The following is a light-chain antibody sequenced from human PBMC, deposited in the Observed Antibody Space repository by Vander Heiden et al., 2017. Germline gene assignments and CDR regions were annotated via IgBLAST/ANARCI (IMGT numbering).Light chain of an antibody. Sequence: DIQMTQSPSSLSASVGDRVTITCRASQSISSYLNWYQQKPGKAPKLLIYAASSLQSGVPSRFSGRGSGTDFTLTISMLKPEAFTTSYSRLCDSTPQTSGQGTKLELK. CDR3: RLCDSTPQT. V-gene: IGKV1-39*01. J-gene: IGKJ1*01. CDR2: AAS. CDR1: QSISSY.